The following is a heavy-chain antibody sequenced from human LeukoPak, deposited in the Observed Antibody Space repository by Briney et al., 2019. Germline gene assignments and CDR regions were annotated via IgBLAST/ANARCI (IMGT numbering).Heavy chain of an antibody. CDR3: ATGTHYDLLPY. D-gene: IGHD3-9*01. J-gene: IGHJ4*02. Sequence: ASVKVSCKVSGYSLTELSMHWLRQAPGKRLEWMGGFDPGNGEMIYEQKLQGRVTITEDTSPDTAYMELSSLRSEDTALYYCATGTHYDLLPYWGQGSLVTVSS. CDR1: GYSLTELS. V-gene: IGHV1-24*01. CDR2: FDPGNGEM.